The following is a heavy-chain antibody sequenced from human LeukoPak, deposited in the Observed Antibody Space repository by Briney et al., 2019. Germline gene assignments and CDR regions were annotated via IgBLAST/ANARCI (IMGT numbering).Heavy chain of an antibody. Sequence: LTGGSLRLSCAASGLTFSGSGMHWVRQAPGKGLEWVGRIRSKANSYATAYAASVKGRFTISRDDSKNTMYLQMNSLKTEDTAVYYCTTDSSGYWGQGILVTVSS. CDR3: TTDSSGY. J-gene: IGHJ4*02. CDR1: GLTFSGSG. V-gene: IGHV3-73*01. CDR2: IRSKANSYAT. D-gene: IGHD2-15*01.